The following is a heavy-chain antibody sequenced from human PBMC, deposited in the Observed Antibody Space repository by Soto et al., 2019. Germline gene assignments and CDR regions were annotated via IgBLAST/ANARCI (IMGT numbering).Heavy chain of an antibody. D-gene: IGHD3-16*02. CDR1: GGSISSYY. V-gene: IGHV4-59*01. Sequence: QVQLQESGPGLVKPSETLSLTCTVSGGSISSYYWSWIRQPPGKGLEWIGYIYYSGSTNYNPSLKSRVTISVDTSKNQFSLKLSSVTAADTAVYYCARGRDDYVWGSYRPYNWFDPWGQGTLVTVSS. CDR3: ARGRDDYVWGSYRPYNWFDP. CDR2: IYYSGST. J-gene: IGHJ5*02.